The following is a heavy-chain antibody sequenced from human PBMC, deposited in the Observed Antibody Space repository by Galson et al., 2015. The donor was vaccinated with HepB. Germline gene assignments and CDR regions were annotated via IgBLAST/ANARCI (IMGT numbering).Heavy chain of an antibody. J-gene: IGHJ4*02. D-gene: IGHD1-26*01. CDR1: GGSFSGYY. Sequence: ETLSLTCAVYGGSFSGYYWGWIRQPPGKGLEWIGEINHSGSTNYNPSLKSRVTISVDTSKNQFSLKLSSATAADTAVYYCARYGASVSDRYSGSYTFWGQGTLVTVSS. V-gene: IGHV4-34*01. CDR2: INHSGST. CDR3: ARYGASVSDRYSGSYTF.